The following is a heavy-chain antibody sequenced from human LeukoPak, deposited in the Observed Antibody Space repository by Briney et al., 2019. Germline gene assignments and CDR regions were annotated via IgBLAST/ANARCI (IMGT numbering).Heavy chain of an antibody. CDR2: ISGSGGST. V-gene: IGHV3-23*01. CDR1: GFTFSSYA. J-gene: IGHJ4*02. CDR3: AKGVGYSYGYAFDY. D-gene: IGHD5-18*01. Sequence: PGGSLRLSCAASGFTFSSYAMSWVRQAPGKGLEWVSAISGSGGSTYYADPVKGRFTISRDNSKNTLYLQMNSLRAEDTAVYYCAKGVGYSYGYAFDYWGQGTLVTVSS.